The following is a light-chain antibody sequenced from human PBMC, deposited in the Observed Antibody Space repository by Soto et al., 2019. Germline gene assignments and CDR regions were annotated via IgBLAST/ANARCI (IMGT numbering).Light chain of an antibody. CDR3: SSHAGSQRDV. CDR2: DVS. J-gene: IGLJ1*01. V-gene: IGLV2-11*01. CDR1: SSDVGRYNY. Sequence: QSALTQPRSVSGSPGQSVTISCTGTSSDVGRYNYVSWYQQHPGKAPRVMIYDVSERPSGVPDRFSGSKSGNTASLTISGLQAEDEADYYCSSHAGSQRDVFGTGTKLTVL.